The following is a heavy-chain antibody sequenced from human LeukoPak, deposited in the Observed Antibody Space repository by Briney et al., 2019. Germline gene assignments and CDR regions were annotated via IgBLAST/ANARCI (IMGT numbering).Heavy chain of an antibody. CDR1: GGSFSGYY. V-gene: IGHV4-34*01. Sequence: PSETLSLTCAVYGGSFSGYYWSWIRQPLGKGLEWIGEINHSGSTNYNPSLKSRVAISVDTSKNQFSLKLSSLTAADTAVFYCARGTGSVAGWLDYWGQGTLVTVSS. CDR2: INHSGST. CDR3: ARGTGSVAGWLDY. D-gene: IGHD3-9*01. J-gene: IGHJ4*02.